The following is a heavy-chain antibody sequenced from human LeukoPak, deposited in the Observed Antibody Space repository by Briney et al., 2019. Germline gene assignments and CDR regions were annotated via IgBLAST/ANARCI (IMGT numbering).Heavy chain of an antibody. Sequence: GGSLRLSCAASGFTFSSYSMNWVRQAPGKGLEWVSSISSSSSYIYYADSVKGRFTISRDSAKNSLYLQMNSLRAEDTAVYYCARETPPTMVRGVHAFDIWGQGTMVTVSS. J-gene: IGHJ3*02. V-gene: IGHV3-21*01. D-gene: IGHD3-10*01. CDR1: GFTFSSYS. CDR3: ARETPPTMVRGVHAFDI. CDR2: ISSSSSYI.